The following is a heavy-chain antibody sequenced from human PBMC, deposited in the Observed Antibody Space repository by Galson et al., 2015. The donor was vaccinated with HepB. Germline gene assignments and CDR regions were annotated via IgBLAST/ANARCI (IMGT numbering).Heavy chain of an antibody. CDR3: AKGPYYGTGFMDH. CDR2: ISYDGTQK. CDR1: GFSFSPSQYSFGTYG. J-gene: IGHJ4*02. D-gene: IGHD3-10*01. Sequence: SLRLSCAASGFSFSPSQYSFGTYGMHWVRQSPGKGLEWVGPISYDGTQKYYADSVGGRFTISRDNVENTLYLQMNGLRAEDTAVYFCAKGPYYGTGFMDHWGQGVLVTVSS. V-gene: IGHV3-30*18.